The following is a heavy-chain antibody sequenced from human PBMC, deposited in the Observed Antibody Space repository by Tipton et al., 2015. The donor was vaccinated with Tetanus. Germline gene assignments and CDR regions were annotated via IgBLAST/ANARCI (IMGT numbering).Heavy chain of an antibody. CDR2: IDHSGNT. V-gene: IGHV4-34*01. Sequence: TLSLTCAVDGGSLNNYYWAWFRQPPGKGLEWIGEIDHSGNTRYNPSLKSRLTIPVDTSKDQFSLKLSSVVAADTAVYYCARGPFAYDRWGQGALVTVSS. CDR1: GGSLNNYY. CDR3: ARGPFAYDR. J-gene: IGHJ5*02.